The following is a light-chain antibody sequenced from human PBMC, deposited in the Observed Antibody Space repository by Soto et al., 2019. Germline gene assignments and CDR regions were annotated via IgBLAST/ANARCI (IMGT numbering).Light chain of an antibody. V-gene: IGKV1-5*01. J-gene: IGKJ1*01. CDR3: QQYKTYWT. Sequence: DIQMTQSPCTLSAPVGDRVTITCRASQSISGWLAWYQQKPGQAPRLLIYDVSSLQSGVPSRFSGSASATEFTLTISSLQPDDFATYYCQQYKTYWTFGQGTKVDIK. CDR1: QSISGW. CDR2: DVS.